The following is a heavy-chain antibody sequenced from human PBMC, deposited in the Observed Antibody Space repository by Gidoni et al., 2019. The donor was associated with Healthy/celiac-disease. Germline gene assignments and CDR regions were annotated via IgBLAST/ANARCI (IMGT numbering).Heavy chain of an antibody. CDR1: GGSFSRYY. CDR2: SNHSGST. D-gene: IGHD6-6*01. J-gene: IGHJ3*02. Sequence: QVQLQPWGAGLLSSSEPLSLTCAVYGGSFSRYYWSWIRQPPGKGLEWIGESNHSGSTNYNPSLKSRVTISVDTSKNQFSLKLSSVTAADTAVYYCARGRRLVDIWGQGTMVTVSS. CDR3: ARGRRLVDI. V-gene: IGHV4-34*01.